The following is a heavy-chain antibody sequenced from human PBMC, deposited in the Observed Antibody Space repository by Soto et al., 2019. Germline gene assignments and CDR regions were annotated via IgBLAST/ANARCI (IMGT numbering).Heavy chain of an antibody. CDR2: TYYRSEWYI. CDR3: AREGTTDGMDV. Sequence: SQTLPLTCAISGDSVSSKSAWNWIRQSPSRGLEWLGRTYYRSEWYIDYAVSVKSRITINPDTPKNQVSLQLNSVTPEDTAVYYCAREGTTDGMDVWGQGTTVTVSS. D-gene: IGHD1-7*01. V-gene: IGHV6-1*01. CDR1: GDSVSSKSA. J-gene: IGHJ6*02.